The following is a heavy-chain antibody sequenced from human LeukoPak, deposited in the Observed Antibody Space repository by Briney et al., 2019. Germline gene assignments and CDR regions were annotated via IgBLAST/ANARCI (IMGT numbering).Heavy chain of an antibody. Sequence: GGSLRLSCAASGSTFSSYAMHWVRQAPGKGLEWVAVISYGGSNKYYADSVKGRFTISRDNSKNTLYLQMNSLRAEDTAVYYCAREGFGESPYYYYGMDVWGQGTTVTVSS. V-gene: IGHV3-30-3*01. CDR2: ISYGGSNK. CDR1: GSTFSSYA. D-gene: IGHD3-10*01. CDR3: AREGFGESPYYYYGMDV. J-gene: IGHJ6*02.